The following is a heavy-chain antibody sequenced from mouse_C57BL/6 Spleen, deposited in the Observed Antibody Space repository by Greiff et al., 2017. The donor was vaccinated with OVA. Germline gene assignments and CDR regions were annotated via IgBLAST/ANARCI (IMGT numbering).Heavy chain of an antibody. J-gene: IGHJ4*01. V-gene: IGHV8-8*01. CDR1: GFSLSTFGMG. CDR3: ARRIITTVVATPHAMDY. D-gene: IGHD1-1*01. Sequence: QVQLKESGPGILQPSQTLSLTCSFSGFSLSTFGMGVGWIRQPSGKGLEWLAHIWWDDDKYYNPALKSRLTISKDTSKNQVFLKIANVDTADTATYYCARRIITTVVATPHAMDYWGQGTSVTVSS. CDR2: IWWDDDK.